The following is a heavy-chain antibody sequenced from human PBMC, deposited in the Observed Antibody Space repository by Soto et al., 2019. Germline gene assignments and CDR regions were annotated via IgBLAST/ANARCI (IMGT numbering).Heavy chain of an antibody. CDR2: ISDDGSKK. D-gene: IGHD3-22*01. CDR1: GFTFGSYG. J-gene: IGHJ6*02. V-gene: IGHV3-30*18. Sequence: GGSLRLSCGASGFTFGSYGMHWFRQAPGKGLEWVAGISDDGSKKYYGESVKGRFTISSDNSKNTLYLQMNSLRVEDTAVYYCAKAIENYSTGYYKPFYYFGVDVWGQGTTVTVSS. CDR3: AKAIENYSTGYYKPFYYFGVDV.